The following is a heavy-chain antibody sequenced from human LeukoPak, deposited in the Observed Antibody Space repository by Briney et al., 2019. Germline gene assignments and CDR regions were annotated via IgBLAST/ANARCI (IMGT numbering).Heavy chain of an antibody. CDR3: ARDHRLRVDWFGDLRTGWFDP. Sequence: PSETLSLTCTVSGGSISSGSYYWRWIRQPAGKGLEWIGRIYTSGSTNYNPSLKSRVTISVDTSKNHFSLQLSSVTAADTAVYYCARDHRLRVDWFGDLRTGWFDPWGQGTLVTVSS. CDR1: GGSISSGSYY. D-gene: IGHD3-10*01. J-gene: IGHJ5*02. V-gene: IGHV4-61*02. CDR2: IYTSGST.